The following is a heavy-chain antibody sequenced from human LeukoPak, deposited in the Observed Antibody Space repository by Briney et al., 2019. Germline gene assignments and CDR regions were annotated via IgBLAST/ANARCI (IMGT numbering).Heavy chain of an antibody. CDR2: IIPILGIA. V-gene: IGHV1-69*04. D-gene: IGHD6-19*01. Sequence: GASVKVSCKASGGTFSSYAISWVRQAPGQGLEWMGRIIPILGIANYAQKFQGRVTITADKSTSTAYMELSSLRSEDTAVYYCAREVEAVAGYYFDYWGQGTLVTVSS. J-gene: IGHJ4*02. CDR3: AREVEAVAGYYFDY. CDR1: GGTFSSYA.